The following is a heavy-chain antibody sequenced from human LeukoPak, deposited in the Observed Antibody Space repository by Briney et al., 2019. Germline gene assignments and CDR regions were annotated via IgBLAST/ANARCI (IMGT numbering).Heavy chain of an antibody. CDR1: GFTFSSYA. Sequence: PGGSLRLSCAASGFTFSSYAMTWVRQAPGKGLEWVSAITGGGLHTYYADSVKGRFTVSRDNSKNTLYLQMNSLRAEDTAVYYCAKSLRNYVYRGQGTLVTVSS. V-gene: IGHV3-23*01. D-gene: IGHD1-7*01. CDR2: ITGGGLHT. CDR3: AKSLRNYVY. J-gene: IGHJ4*02.